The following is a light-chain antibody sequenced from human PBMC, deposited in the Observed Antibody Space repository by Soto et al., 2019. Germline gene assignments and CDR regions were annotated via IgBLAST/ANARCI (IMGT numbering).Light chain of an antibody. CDR2: EVS. CDR3: SAYTSISTRV. V-gene: IGLV2-14*01. Sequence: QSVLTQPASVSGSPGQSITISCTGTSSDVGSYNYVSWYQQHPGKAPKLMIYEVSNRPSGVSNRFSGSKSGNSASLTISGRQGEDEANYYCSAYTSISTRVFGGGTKGTVL. J-gene: IGLJ3*02. CDR1: SSDVGSYNY.